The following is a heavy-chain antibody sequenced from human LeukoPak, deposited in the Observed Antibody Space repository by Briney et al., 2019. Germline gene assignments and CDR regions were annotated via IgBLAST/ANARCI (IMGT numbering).Heavy chain of an antibody. CDR2: IFYSGGT. CDR1: GFTFSSYA. CDR3: ARLYCSGGSCYPGAKGSYWFDP. D-gene: IGHD2-15*01. Sequence: LRLSCAASGFTFSSYAMSWVRQPPGKGLEWIGFIFYSGGTYYNPSLKSRLTISVDTSKNQFSLNISSVTAADTAVYYCARLYCSGGSCYPGAKGSYWFDPWGLGTLVTVSS. V-gene: IGHV4-30-4*08. J-gene: IGHJ5*02.